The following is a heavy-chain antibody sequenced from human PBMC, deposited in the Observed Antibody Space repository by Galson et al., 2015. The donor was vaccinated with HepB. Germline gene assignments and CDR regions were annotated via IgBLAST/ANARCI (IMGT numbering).Heavy chain of an antibody. CDR3: ARGHSAYGSLLAY. Sequence: SETLSLTCTVSGDSITSSYWNWLRQPAGKALEYIGRIYTRGTTNYNPSLNSRVTISVDTSKNQVSLKLNSVTAADTAVYYCARGHSAYGSLLAYWGPGTQVAVSS. CDR1: GDSITSSY. V-gene: IGHV4-4*07. D-gene: IGHD5-12*01. J-gene: IGHJ4*02. CDR2: IYTRGTT.